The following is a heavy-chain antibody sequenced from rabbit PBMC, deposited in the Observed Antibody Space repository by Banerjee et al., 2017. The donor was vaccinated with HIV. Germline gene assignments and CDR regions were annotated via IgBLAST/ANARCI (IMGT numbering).Heavy chain of an antibody. CDR3: ARSVYDQYYAAAL. J-gene: IGHJ4*01. V-gene: IGHV1S40*01. CDR1: GFSFSSSYY. Sequence: QSLEESGGDLVKPGASLTLTCTASGFSFSSSYYMCWVRQTPGKGLEWIACIDAGSSGDSYYANWAKGRVTISKTSSTTVTLRMTSLTAADTATYFCARSVYDQYYAAALWGPGTLVTVS. D-gene: IGHD3-3*01. CDR2: IDAGSSGDS.